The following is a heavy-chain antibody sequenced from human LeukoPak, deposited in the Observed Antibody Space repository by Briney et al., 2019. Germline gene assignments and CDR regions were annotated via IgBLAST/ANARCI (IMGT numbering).Heavy chain of an antibody. D-gene: IGHD6-6*01. CDR1: GFTFSSYG. CDR2: ISYDGSNK. V-gene: IGHV3-30*18. J-gene: IGHJ4*02. Sequence: PGGSLRLSCAASGFTFSSYGMHWVRQAPGKGLEWVAVISYDGSNKYYADSVKGRFTISRDNSKNTLYLQMNSLRAEDTAVYYCAKEGSSSSSVDNWGQGTLVTVSS. CDR3: AKEGSSSSSVDN.